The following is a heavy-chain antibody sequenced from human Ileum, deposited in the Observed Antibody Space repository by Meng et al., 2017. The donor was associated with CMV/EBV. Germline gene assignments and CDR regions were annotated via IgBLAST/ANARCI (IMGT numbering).Heavy chain of an antibody. Sequence: GGSLRLSCAVSGFTFSTYWMTWVRQAPGKGLEWVVSMSHDGSEEYYLDSVRGRFTMSRDNVKNSLYLQMNSLRADDTAMYYCARGARDSVYQYFDYWGQGALVTVSS. V-gene: IGHV3-7*01. CDR2: MSHDGSEE. J-gene: IGHJ4*02. CDR3: ARGARDSVYQYFDY. D-gene: IGHD3-22*01. CDR1: GFTFSTYW.